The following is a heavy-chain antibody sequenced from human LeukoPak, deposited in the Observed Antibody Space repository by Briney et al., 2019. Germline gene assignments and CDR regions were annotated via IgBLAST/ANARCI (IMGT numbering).Heavy chain of an antibody. D-gene: IGHD2-15*01. Sequence: SETLSLTCTISGGSISSYYWSWIRQPPGKGLEWIGYVDYRGNTNYNPSLKSRVTISIDTSKSLFSLKLNFVTAADTAVYYCARVEVGAANRQWYGMDVWGQGTTVTVSS. CDR3: ARVEVGAANRQWYGMDV. J-gene: IGHJ6*02. CDR2: VDYRGNT. CDR1: GGSISSYY. V-gene: IGHV4-59*01.